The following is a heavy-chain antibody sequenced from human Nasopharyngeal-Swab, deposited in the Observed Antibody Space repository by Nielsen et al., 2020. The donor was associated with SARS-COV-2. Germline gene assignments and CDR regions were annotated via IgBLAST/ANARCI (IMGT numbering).Heavy chain of an antibody. D-gene: IGHD2-2*01. CDR2: IYYSGST. V-gene: IGHV4-39*01. CDR3: ARVVPAAHDAFDI. Sequence: SETLSLTCPVSGGSISSSSYYWGWIRQPPGKGLEWIGRIYYSGSTYYNPSLKSRVTISVGTSKNQFSLKLSSVTAADTAVYYCARVVPAAHDAFDIWGQGTMVTVSS. CDR1: GGSISSSSYY. J-gene: IGHJ3*02.